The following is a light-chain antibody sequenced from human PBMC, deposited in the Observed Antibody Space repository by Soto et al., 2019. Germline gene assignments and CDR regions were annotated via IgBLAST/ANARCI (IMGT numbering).Light chain of an antibody. Sequence: QSVLTQPASVSGSPGESITISCTGTSSDVGGYNSVSWYQHHPGKAPKLILHDVGDRPSGVSYRFSGSKSGNTASLTISGLHAADEADYFCSSFTSSMTNVFGSGTKVTVL. CDR1: SSDVGGYNS. CDR2: DVG. J-gene: IGLJ1*01. V-gene: IGLV2-14*03. CDR3: SSFTSSMTNV.